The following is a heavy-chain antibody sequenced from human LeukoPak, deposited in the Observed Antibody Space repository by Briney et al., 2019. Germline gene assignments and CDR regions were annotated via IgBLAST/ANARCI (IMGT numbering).Heavy chain of an antibody. D-gene: IGHD3-22*01. CDR2: VSFTGRT. J-gene: IGHJ3*01. CDR1: GGSLSGHY. V-gene: IGHV4-59*11. Sequence: PLETLSLTSTVSGGSLSGHYWSWIRQPPGKRLEWIGYVSFTGRTKYNTSLPSRATISIHTSKSPFSLKLTSVTSADEAGYSCARLLDKDSSGDPDAFDVWGQGTTVIVSS. CDR3: ARLLDKDSSGDPDAFDV.